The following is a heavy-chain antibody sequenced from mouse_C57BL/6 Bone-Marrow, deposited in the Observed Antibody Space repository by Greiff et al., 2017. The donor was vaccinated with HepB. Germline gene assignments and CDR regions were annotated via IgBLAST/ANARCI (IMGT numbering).Heavy chain of an antibody. CDR1: GYTFTDYE. CDR3: TSDYYGSRRYYFDY. CDR2: IDPETGGT. V-gene: IGHV1-15*01. Sequence: QVQLQQSGAELVRPGASVTLSCKASGYTFTDYEMHWVKQTPVHGLEWIGAIDPETGGTAYNQKFKGKAILTADKSSSTAYMELRSLTSEDSAVYYCTSDYYGSRRYYFDYWGQGTTLTVSS. D-gene: IGHD1-1*01. J-gene: IGHJ2*01.